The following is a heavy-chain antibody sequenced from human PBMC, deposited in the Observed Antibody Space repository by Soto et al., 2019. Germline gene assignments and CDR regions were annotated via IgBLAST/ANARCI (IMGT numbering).Heavy chain of an antibody. CDR2: IIPIFGTA. Sequence: SVEVSCKASGGTFSSYAISWVRRARGQGLEWMGGIIPIFGTANYAQKFQGRVTITADESTSTAYMELSSLRSEDTAVYYCARGEAARSYYYYYYGMDVWGQGTTVTVSS. J-gene: IGHJ6*02. D-gene: IGHD6-6*01. CDR1: GGTFSSYA. V-gene: IGHV1-69*13. CDR3: ARGEAARSYYYYYYGMDV.